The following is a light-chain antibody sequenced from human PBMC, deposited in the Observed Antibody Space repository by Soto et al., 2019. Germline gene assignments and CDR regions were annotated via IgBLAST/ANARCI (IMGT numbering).Light chain of an antibody. V-gene: IGKV1-17*01. CDR2: AAS. CDR3: QQLNSYPT. J-gene: IGKJ4*01. Sequence: QMTQSPSSLSASVGEKIIITCRASRDVGSDVSWYQQKPGQAPKLLIYAASNLYTGVPSRFSGSRSGTEFTLTISSLQPEDFATYYCQQLNSYPTFGGGTKVDIK. CDR1: RDVGSD.